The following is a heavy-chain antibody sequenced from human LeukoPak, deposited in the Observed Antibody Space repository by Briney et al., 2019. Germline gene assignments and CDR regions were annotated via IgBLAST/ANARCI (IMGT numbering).Heavy chain of an antibody. J-gene: IGHJ6*03. CDR2: IIPIFGTA. CDR3: ARVKARDCSSTSCYQYYYYYYMDV. V-gene: IGHV1-69*13. D-gene: IGHD2-2*01. CDR1: GGTFSSYA. Sequence: GASVKVSCKASGGTFSSYAISWVRQAPGQGLEWMGGIIPIFGTANYAQKFQGRVTITADESTSTAYMELSSLRSEDTAVYYCARVKARDCSSTSCYQYYYYYYMDVWGKGTTVTVSS.